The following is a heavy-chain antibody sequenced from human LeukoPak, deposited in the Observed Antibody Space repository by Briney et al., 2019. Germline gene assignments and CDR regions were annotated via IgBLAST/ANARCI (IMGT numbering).Heavy chain of an antibody. Sequence: KPSETLSLTCTVSGGSISSRSYYWGWIRQPPGKGLEWIGSIYYSGSTYYNPSLKSRVTISVDTSKNQFSLKLSSVTAADTAVYYCARHDSSGPYNAFDIWGQGTMVTVSS. D-gene: IGHD3-22*01. CDR2: IYYSGST. CDR1: GGSISSRSYY. CDR3: ARHDSSGPYNAFDI. J-gene: IGHJ3*02. V-gene: IGHV4-39*01.